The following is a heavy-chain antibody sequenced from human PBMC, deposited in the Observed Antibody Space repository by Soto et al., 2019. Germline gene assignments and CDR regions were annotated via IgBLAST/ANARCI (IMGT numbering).Heavy chain of an antibody. CDR2: ISYDGSNK. V-gene: IGHV3-30-3*01. Sequence: GGSLRLSCAASGFTFSSYAMHWVRQAPGKRLGWVAVISYDGSNKYYSYSVKGRFTISRDKSNNTLDLQMNSLRAEDTAVYYCARGLSESNVGWFDPWGQGTLVTVSS. CDR1: GFTFSSYA. J-gene: IGHJ5*02. CDR3: ARGLSESNVGWFDP. D-gene: IGHD1-26*01.